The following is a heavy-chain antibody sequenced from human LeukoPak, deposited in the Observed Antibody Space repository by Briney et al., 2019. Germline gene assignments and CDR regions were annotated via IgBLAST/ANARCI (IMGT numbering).Heavy chain of an antibody. CDR2: IKQDGSEK. D-gene: IGHD6-13*01. CDR1: GFTFSSYA. Sequence: GGSLRLSCAASGFTFSSYAMSWVRQAPGKGLEWVANIKQDGSEKYYVDSVKGRFTISRDNAKNSLYLQMNSLRAEDTAVYYCAREESPIAAAGDIDYWGQGTLVTVSS. J-gene: IGHJ4*02. V-gene: IGHV3-7*01. CDR3: AREESPIAAAGDIDY.